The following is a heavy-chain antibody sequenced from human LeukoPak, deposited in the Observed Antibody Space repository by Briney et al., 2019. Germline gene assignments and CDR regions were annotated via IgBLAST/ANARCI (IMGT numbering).Heavy chain of an antibody. J-gene: IGHJ3*02. V-gene: IGHV4-4*07. CDR3: ARDKEILLWFGELTGDAFDI. D-gene: IGHD3-10*01. CDR2: IYTSGST. Sequence: PSETLSLTCIVSGGSISSYYWSWIRPPAGKGLEWIGRIYTSGSTNYNPPLKSRVTMSVDTSKNKFSLKLSSVTAADTAVYYCARDKEILLWFGELTGDAFDIWGQGTMVTVSS. CDR1: GGSISSYY.